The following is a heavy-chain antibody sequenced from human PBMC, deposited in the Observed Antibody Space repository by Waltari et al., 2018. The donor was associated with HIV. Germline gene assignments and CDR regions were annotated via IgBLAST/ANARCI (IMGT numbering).Heavy chain of an antibody. CDR1: AYTFPGYF. CDR3: ARQLCSSRLCIPGYDF. Sequence: QVHVEQSGPQVTNYRAPVEVSFKASAYTFPGYFIHGVRQGPGEGPVWLGRLNPNRGGTHFAHRFQGRITMTWDPSTNTAYMELTGLRFDDTGLYYGARQLCSSRLCIPGYDFWGQGTRVTVSS. D-gene: IGHD3-3*01. CDR2: LNPNRGGT. V-gene: IGHV1-2*05. J-gene: IGHJ4*02.